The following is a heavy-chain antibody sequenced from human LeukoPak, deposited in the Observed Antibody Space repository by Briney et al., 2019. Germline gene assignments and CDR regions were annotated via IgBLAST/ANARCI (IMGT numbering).Heavy chain of an antibody. J-gene: IGHJ4*02. CDR3: ARDGSSSWFDY. V-gene: IGHV1-18*01. Sequence: ASVKVSCKASGYAFTSYGITWVRQAPGQGLEWMGWISGYKGDTKYAQKLQGRVTMTTDTSTNTAYMEVRSLRSDDTAVYYCARDGSSSWFDYWGQGTLVTVSS. D-gene: IGHD6-13*01. CDR1: GYAFTSYG. CDR2: ISGYKGDT.